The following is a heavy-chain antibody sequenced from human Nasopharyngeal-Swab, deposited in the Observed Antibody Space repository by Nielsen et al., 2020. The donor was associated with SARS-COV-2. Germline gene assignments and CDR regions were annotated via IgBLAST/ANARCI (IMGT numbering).Heavy chain of an antibody. Sequence: GESLKISCAASGFTFSSSGMHWVRQAPGKGLEWVAVIWSDGSSKYYADSVKGRFTISRDNSKNTLCLQMNSLRAEDTAFYYCASEGVLQSYHAFDVWGQGTMVAVSS. CDR2: IWSDGSSK. V-gene: IGHV3-33*01. CDR1: GFTFSSSG. D-gene: IGHD4/OR15-4a*01. CDR3: ASEGVLQSYHAFDV. J-gene: IGHJ3*01.